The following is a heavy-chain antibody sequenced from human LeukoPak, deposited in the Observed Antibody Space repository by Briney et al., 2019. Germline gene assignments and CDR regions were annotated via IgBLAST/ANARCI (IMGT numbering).Heavy chain of an antibody. CDR2: IYYTGST. J-gene: IGHJ3*02. Sequence: SETLSLTCSVSGGFISSSGYYWGWIRQPPGKGLEWIGSIYYTGSTYYTPSLKRRVTMSVDTSKNQFSLNLGSVTAADTAVYYCAKHYFRDAFDIWGQGTKVTVSS. D-gene: IGHD3-10*01. V-gene: IGHV4-39*01. CDR1: GGFISSSGYY. CDR3: AKHYFRDAFDI.